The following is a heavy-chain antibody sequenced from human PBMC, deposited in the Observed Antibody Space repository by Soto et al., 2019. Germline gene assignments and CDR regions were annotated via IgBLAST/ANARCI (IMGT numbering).Heavy chain of an antibody. CDR3: GRGRESITMVRGDPPYYPN. V-gene: IGHV4-34*01. J-gene: IGHJ4*02. Sequence: SETLSLTCAVYGGSFSGYYWSWIRQPPGKGLEWIGEINHSGSTNYNPSLKSRVTISVDTSKNQFSLKLSSVTAADTAVYYCGRGRESITMVRGDPPYYPNWGQGTLVTVSS. CDR2: INHSGST. CDR1: GGSFSGYY. D-gene: IGHD3-10*01.